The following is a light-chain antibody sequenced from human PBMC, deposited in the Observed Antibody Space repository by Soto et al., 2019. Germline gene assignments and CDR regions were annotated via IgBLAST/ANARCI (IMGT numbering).Light chain of an antibody. CDR3: QQSYSTPPLT. Sequence: DIQMTQPPSSLSASVGDRVTITCRASQSISSYLNWYQQKPGKAPKLLIYAASSLQSGVPSRFSGGGSGTDFSLTISSLLPEDFATYYCQQSYSTPPLTFGGGTKVEIK. V-gene: IGKV1-39*01. CDR2: AAS. CDR1: QSISSY. J-gene: IGKJ4*01.